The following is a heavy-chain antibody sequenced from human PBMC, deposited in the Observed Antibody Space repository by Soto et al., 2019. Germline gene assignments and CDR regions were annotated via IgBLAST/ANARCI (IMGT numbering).Heavy chain of an antibody. Sequence: QVQLVESGGGVVQPGRSLRLSCAASGFNFSSYVMHWVRQAPGKGLEWVAVIWYDGGNKYYADSVKGRFTISRDNSKNTLYLQMNSLRGEDTAVYYCARDGQWLPRDGLRASYYFDYWGQGTLVTFSS. D-gene: IGHD6-19*01. V-gene: IGHV3-33*01. J-gene: IGHJ4*02. CDR2: IWYDGGNK. CDR3: ARDGQWLPRDGLRASYYFDY. CDR1: GFNFSSYV.